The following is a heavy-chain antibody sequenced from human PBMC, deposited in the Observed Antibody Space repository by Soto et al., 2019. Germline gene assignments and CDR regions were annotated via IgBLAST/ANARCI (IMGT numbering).Heavy chain of an antibody. V-gene: IGHV4-39*01. CDR1: GGSISSSRYY. Sequence: QLQLQESGPGLVKPSESLSLTCTVSGGSISSSRYYWGWIRQPPGEGLGWIGSIYYRGSTYYNPPHQRTYTFTLDTSKIRLALILRTLTAVHTAGYYCARHFSHYDILPGYFPKDAFDIWRLGTMVTVSS. J-gene: IGHJ3*02. D-gene: IGHD3-9*01. CDR3: ARHFSHYDILPGYFPKDAFDI. CDR2: IYYRGST.